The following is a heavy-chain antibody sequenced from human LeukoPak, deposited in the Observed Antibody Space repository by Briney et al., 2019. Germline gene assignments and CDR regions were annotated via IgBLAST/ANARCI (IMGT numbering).Heavy chain of an antibody. CDR1: GLTFSSYA. V-gene: IGHV3-23*01. D-gene: IGHD6-25*01. Sequence: GGSLRLSCAASGLTFSSYAMSWVRQAPGKGLEWVSAISGSGGSTYYADSVKGRFTISRDNSKNTLYLQMNSLRAEDTAVYYCAKVRLPYSSDNAAFDYWGQGTLVTVSP. J-gene: IGHJ4*02. CDR2: ISGSGGST. CDR3: AKVRLPYSSDNAAFDY.